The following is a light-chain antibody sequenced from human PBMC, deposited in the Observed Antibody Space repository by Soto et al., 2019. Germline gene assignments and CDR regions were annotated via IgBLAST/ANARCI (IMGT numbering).Light chain of an antibody. Sequence: AIRMTQSPSSLSASTGDRVTITCRASQGISSYLAWYQQKPGKAPKLLIYAASTLQSGVPSRFSGSGSGTDFTLTISCLQSEDFATYYCQQYYSYLITFGQGTRLEI. J-gene: IGKJ5*01. CDR1: QGISSY. CDR3: QQYYSYLIT. V-gene: IGKV1-8*01. CDR2: AAS.